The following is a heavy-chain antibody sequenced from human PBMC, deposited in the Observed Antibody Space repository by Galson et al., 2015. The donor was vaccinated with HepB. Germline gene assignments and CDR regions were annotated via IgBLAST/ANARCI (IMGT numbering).Heavy chain of an antibody. V-gene: IGHV3-11*06. D-gene: IGHD6-13*01. CDR1: GFTFSDYY. J-gene: IGHJ6*03. CDR3: ARDLTSGYSSCWYSSTYYYYYYMDV. Sequence: SLRLSCAASGFTFSDYYMSWIRQAPGKGLEWVSYISSSSSYTNYADSVKGRFTISRDNAKNSLYLQMNSLRAEDTAVYYCARDLTSGYSSCWYSSTYYYYYYMDVWGKGTTVTVSS. CDR2: ISSSSSYT.